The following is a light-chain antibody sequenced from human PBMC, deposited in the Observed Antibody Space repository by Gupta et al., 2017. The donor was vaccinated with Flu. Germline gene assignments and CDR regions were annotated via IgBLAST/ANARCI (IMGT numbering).Light chain of an antibody. V-gene: IGLV4-69*01. J-gene: IGLJ3*02. Sequence: QLVLTQSPSASASLGASVKLTCTLSSGHSSYAIEWHQQQPEKGPRYLMKLNSDGSHSKGDGIPDRFSGSSSGAERYLTISSLQSEDEADYYCQTWGTGIQVFGGGTKLPVL. CDR1: SGHSSYA. CDR2: LNSDGSH. CDR3: QTWGTGIQV.